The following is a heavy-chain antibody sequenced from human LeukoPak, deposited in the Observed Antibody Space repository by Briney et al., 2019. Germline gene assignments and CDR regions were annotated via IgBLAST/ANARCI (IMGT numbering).Heavy chain of an antibody. Sequence: ASVKVSCKASGYTFTDYYMHWVRQAPGQGLEWMGWINPNSGGTNYAQKFQGRVTMTRDTSISTAYMELSRLRSDDTAVYYCARWPVTGDDAFDIWGQGTMVTVPS. CDR1: GYTFTDYY. V-gene: IGHV1-2*02. D-gene: IGHD7-27*01. CDR3: ARWPVTGDDAFDI. CDR2: INPNSGGT. J-gene: IGHJ3*02.